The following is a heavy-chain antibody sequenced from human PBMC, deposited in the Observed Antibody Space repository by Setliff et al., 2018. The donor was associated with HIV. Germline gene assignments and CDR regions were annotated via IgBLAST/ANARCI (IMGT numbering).Heavy chain of an antibody. CDR2: IYYSGAT. Sequence: SETLSLTCTVSGGSMSSSSYYWGWIRQTPDKGLEWIGIIYYSGATYYNPSRTSRVTISVDTSRNLFSLKLRSVTAADTAAYYCARLGYVSGGFYKTPGPYYFDYWGQGALVTVSS. CDR3: ARLGYVSGGFYKTPGPYYFDY. V-gene: IGHV4-39*01. D-gene: IGHD3-10*01. J-gene: IGHJ4*02. CDR1: GGSMSSSSYY.